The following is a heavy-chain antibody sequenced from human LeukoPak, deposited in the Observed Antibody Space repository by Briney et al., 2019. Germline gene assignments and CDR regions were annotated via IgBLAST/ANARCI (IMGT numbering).Heavy chain of an antibody. V-gene: IGHV3-7*04. CDR1: GFTFSSYW. Sequence: GGSLRLSCAASGFTFSSYWMSWVRQAPGKGLEWVANINQAASEKNYLDPVKGRFTISRDNAWNSLYLQMNSLRADDTALYYCARGHYGMGVWGQGTTVIVSS. CDR3: ARGHYGMGV. CDR2: INQAASEK. J-gene: IGHJ6*02.